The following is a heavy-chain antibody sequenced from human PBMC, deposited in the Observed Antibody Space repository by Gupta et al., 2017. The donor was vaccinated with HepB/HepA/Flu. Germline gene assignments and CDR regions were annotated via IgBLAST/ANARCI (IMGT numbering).Heavy chain of an antibody. CDR3: AKDARTGWELLLVY. CDR2: SSGSGGTT. D-gene: IGHD1-26*01. Sequence: EVQLLESGGGLVQPGGSLRLSCAASGFTFSSYALSWVRQAPGKGLEWVSSSSGSGGTTYYADSVKGRFTISRDNSKNTLYLQMNSLRAEDTAEYYCAKDARTGWELLLVYWGQGTLVTVSS. V-gene: IGHV3-23*01. J-gene: IGHJ4*02. CDR1: GFTFSSYA.